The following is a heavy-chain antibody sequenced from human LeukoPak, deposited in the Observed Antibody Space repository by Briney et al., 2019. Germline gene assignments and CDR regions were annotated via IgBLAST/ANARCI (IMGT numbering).Heavy chain of an antibody. CDR1: GFTFDDYA. J-gene: IGHJ3*02. V-gene: IGHV3-9*01. Sequence: GGSLRLSCATSGFTFDDYAMHWVRQAPGKGLEWVSGVNWRSDYISYAGSVKGRFTSYRDNAKKSVYLEMDSLRVEDTALYHCAKDLARPTSSRIYGFDIWGQGTVVTVSS. CDR2: VNWRSDYI. CDR3: AKDLARPTSSRIYGFDI. D-gene: IGHD3-3*02.